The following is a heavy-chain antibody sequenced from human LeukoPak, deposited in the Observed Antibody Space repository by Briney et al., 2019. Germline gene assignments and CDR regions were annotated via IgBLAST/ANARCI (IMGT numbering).Heavy chain of an antibody. CDR3: AKDPNGDYIGTFDI. CDR2: VLGSGVPT. V-gene: IGHV3-23*01. Sequence: GGSLRLSCAASGIIFSKYGMSWVRQAPGKGLEWVATVLGSGVPTYYADSVQGRFTISRDNSKNTLYLQMNSLRAEDTAVYYCAKDPNGDYIGTFDIWGQGTMVIVS. D-gene: IGHD4-17*01. J-gene: IGHJ3*02. CDR1: GIIFSKYG.